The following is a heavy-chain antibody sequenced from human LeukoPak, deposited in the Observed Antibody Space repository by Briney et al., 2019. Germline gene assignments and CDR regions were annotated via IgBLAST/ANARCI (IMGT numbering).Heavy chain of an antibody. V-gene: IGHV4-59*01. CDR1: GGSISNYY. CDR2: VYHIGST. Sequence: SETLSLTCTVSGGSISNYYWNWIRQPPGRGLEWIGYVYHIGSTNYNPSLRSRVTISVDTPKNQFSLKLNSVSAADTAVYYCAGGGYSYFPSWGQGTLVTVSP. J-gene: IGHJ5*02. D-gene: IGHD5-18*01. CDR3: AGGGYSYFPS.